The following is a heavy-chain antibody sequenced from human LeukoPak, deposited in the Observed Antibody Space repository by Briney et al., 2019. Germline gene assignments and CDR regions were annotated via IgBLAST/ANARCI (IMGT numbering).Heavy chain of an antibody. J-gene: IGHJ4*02. Sequence: GGSLRLSCAASGFTFSGYWMSWVRQAPGKGLEWVANIKQDGSEKYYVDSVKGRFTISRDNAKNSLYLQMNSLRAEDTAVYYCAREGYSSGWYLGWGQGTLVTVSS. D-gene: IGHD6-19*01. V-gene: IGHV3-7*01. CDR1: GFTFSGYW. CDR3: AREGYSSGWYLG. CDR2: IKQDGSEK.